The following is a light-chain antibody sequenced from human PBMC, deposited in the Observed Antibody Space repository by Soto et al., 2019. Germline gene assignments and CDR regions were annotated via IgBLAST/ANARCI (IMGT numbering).Light chain of an antibody. CDR3: QQYGTSPT. Sequence: EIVLTQSPGTLSLFPVERATLSCRASQTLMTRYLAWYEQKPGLAPRLLIYGASSRATGIPARFSGSGSGTDFTLSICKLEPEDFAVYSCQQYGTSPTFGQGKGLEI. CDR1: QTLMTRY. V-gene: IGKV3-20*01. J-gene: IGKJ5*01. CDR2: GAS.